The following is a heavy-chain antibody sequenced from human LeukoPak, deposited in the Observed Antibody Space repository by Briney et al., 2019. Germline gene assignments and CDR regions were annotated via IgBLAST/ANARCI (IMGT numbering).Heavy chain of an antibody. D-gene: IGHD5-18*01. V-gene: IGHV4-61*02. CDR1: GGSISSGSYY. CDR2: IYTSGST. CDR3: ARATVDTAMPTEDAFDI. Sequence: PSETLSLTCTVSGGSISSGSYYWSWIRQPAGKGLEWIGRIYTSGSTNYNPSLKSRVTISVDTSKNQFSLKLSSVTAADTAVYYCARATVDTAMPTEDAFDIWGQGTMVTVSS. J-gene: IGHJ3*02.